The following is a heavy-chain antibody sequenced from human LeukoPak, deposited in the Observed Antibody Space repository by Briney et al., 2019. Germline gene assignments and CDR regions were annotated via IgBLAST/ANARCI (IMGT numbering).Heavy chain of an antibody. CDR2: IYYSASN. V-gene: IGHV4-30-4*02. D-gene: IGHD3-22*01. Sequence: SETLYLTCTVYGGSLSSYDYYWIRKRQPPGKGLEGVGYIYYSASNYYNPSRKRRITISVDKYKNQFSLKQSTVTAADTAVDYCARVGYDSSGQHAFDIWGQGTMVTVSS. J-gene: IGHJ3*02. CDR1: GGSLSSYDYY. CDR3: ARVGYDSSGQHAFDI.